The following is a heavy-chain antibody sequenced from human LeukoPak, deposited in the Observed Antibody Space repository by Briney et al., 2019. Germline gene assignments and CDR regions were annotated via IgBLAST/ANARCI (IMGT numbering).Heavy chain of an antibody. D-gene: IGHD3-10*01. CDR1: GFTFSSYS. CDR2: ISSSSSYI. V-gene: IGHV3-21*01. J-gene: IGHJ4*02. Sequence: GGSLRLSCAASGFTFSSYSMNWVRQAPGKGLEWVPSISSSSSYIYYADSVKGRFTISRDNAKNSLYLQMNSLRAEDTAVYYCARALLWFGESNYFDYWGQGTLVTVSS. CDR3: ARALLWFGESNYFDY.